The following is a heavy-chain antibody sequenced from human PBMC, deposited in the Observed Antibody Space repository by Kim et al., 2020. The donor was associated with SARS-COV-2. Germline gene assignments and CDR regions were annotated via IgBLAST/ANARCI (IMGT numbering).Heavy chain of an antibody. J-gene: IGHJ6*03. Sequence: ASVKVSCKASGYTFTSYDINWERQATGQGLEWMGWMNPNSGNTGYAQKFQGRVTMTRNTSISTAYMELSSLRSEDTAVYYCARAKLVQGIFYYYYYMDVWGKGTTVTVSS. CDR2: MNPNSGNT. D-gene: IGHD3-10*01. V-gene: IGHV1-8*01. CDR3: ARAKLVQGIFYYYYYMDV. CDR1: GYTFTSYD.